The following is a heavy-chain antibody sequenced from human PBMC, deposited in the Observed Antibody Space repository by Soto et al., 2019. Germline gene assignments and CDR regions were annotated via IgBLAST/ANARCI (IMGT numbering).Heavy chain of an antibody. J-gene: IGHJ5*02. CDR3: VRELSRGWFDP. D-gene: IGHD3-16*01. CDR1: NDSINSYY. CDR2: SYFSGGT. Sequence: SETLSLTCTVSNDSINSYYWSWIRQPPGKGLEWIGYSYFSGGTDYNPSLKGRVTISVDGSRNQFSLKLTSVTAADTAVYYCVRELSRGWFDPWGQGTLVTVSS. V-gene: IGHV4-59*01.